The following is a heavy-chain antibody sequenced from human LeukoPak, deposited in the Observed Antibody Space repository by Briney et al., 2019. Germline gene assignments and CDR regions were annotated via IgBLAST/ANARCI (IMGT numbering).Heavy chain of an antibody. D-gene: IGHD1-1*01. Sequence: TSETLSLTCTVSSGRISTSNYYWGWGPQPPGKALEWIGKILYTGRTYYRPALKRRVPISLDTSRNQFSLRLTSVTAADTAVYYCARDRLQPQPWGQGTLVTVSS. CDR2: ILYTGRT. J-gene: IGHJ5*02. V-gene: IGHV4-39*07. CDR1: SGRISTSNYY. CDR3: ARDRLQPQP.